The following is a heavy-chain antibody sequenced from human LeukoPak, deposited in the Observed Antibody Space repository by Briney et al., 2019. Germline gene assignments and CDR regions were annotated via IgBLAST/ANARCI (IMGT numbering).Heavy chain of an antibody. CDR1: GFAFSSYE. D-gene: IGHD6-19*01. CDR2: ISSSDSII. Sequence: GGSLRLSCAASGFAFSSYEMNWVRQAPGKGLEWVSYISSSDSIIYYADSVKGRFTISRDNAKNSLYLQMNSLRAEDTALYYCAKDKGIAVAGDFDYWGQGTLVTVSS. V-gene: IGHV3-48*03. CDR3: AKDKGIAVAGDFDY. J-gene: IGHJ4*02.